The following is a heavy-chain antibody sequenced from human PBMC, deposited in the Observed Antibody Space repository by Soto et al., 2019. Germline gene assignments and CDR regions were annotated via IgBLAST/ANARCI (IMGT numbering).Heavy chain of an antibody. J-gene: IGHJ4*02. CDR1: GFTFNNYG. Sequence: QVQLVESGGGVVQPGRSLRLSCAASGFTFNNYGMHWVRQAPGKGLEWVAFISYDGSQKYFADSVKGRFNISKDSARNTLYLQLISLRVEDTAFYYCARNYYDFWSGNLSEFWGQGRLVAVSS. V-gene: IGHV3-30*03. D-gene: IGHD3-3*01. CDR2: ISYDGSQK. CDR3: ARNYYDFWSGNLSEF.